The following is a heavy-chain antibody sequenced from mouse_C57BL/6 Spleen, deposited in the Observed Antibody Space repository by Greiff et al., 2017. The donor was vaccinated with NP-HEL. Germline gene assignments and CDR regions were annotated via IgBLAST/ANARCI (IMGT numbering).Heavy chain of an antibody. Sequence: VQLQQSGPGLVQPSQSLSITCTVSGFSLTSYGVHWVRQSPGKGLEWLGVIWRGGSTAYNAAFMSRLSTTKDNSKSQVFFKMNSLQADDTAIYYCAKTGYYGSSYGGFAYWGQGTLVTVSA. CDR3: AKTGYYGSSYGGFAY. J-gene: IGHJ3*01. D-gene: IGHD1-1*01. V-gene: IGHV2-5*01. CDR1: GFSLTSYG. CDR2: IWRGGST.